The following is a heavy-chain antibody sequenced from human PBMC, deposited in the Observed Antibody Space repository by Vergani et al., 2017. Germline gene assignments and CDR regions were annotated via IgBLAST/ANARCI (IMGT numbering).Heavy chain of an antibody. CDR1: GYTFTSYG. CDR3: ARVSPEMVVVPAALHNYYYYMDV. J-gene: IGHJ6*03. CDR2: ISAYNGNT. V-gene: IGHV1-18*01. Sequence: QVQLVQSGAEVKKPGASVKVSCKASGYTFTSYGISWVRQAPGQGLEWMGWISAYNGNTNYAQKIQGKVTMTTDPSTSTAYMELSSLRSDDTAVYYCARVSPEMVVVPAALHNYYYYMDVGGKGTTVTVSS. D-gene: IGHD2-2*01.